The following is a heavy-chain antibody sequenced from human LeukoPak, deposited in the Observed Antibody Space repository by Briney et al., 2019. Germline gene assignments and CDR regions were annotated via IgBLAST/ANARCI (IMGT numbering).Heavy chain of an antibody. J-gene: IGHJ4*02. Sequence: ASVKVSCRASGYTFTSYDINWVRQATGQGLEWMGWMNPNSGNTGYAQKFQGRVTMTRNTSISTAYMELSSLRSEDTAVYYCARAPSITGTTPPGYWGQGTLVTVSS. V-gene: IGHV1-8*01. CDR3: ARAPSITGTTPPGY. CDR1: GYTFTSYD. D-gene: IGHD1-7*01. CDR2: MNPNSGNT.